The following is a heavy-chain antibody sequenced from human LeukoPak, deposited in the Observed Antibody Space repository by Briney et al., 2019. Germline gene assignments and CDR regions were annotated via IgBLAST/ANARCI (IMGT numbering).Heavy chain of an antibody. CDR1: GYTFTSRG. Sequence: VASVKVSCKASGYTFTSRGFSWVRQAPGQGLEWMGWINADSGNTNYAQKLQGRVTLTTDTSTNTAYMELGSLRSDDTAVYYCARDEVSGGWYNHWGQGTLVTVSS. CDR2: INADSGNT. J-gene: IGHJ4*02. CDR3: ARDEVSGGWYNH. D-gene: IGHD6-19*01. V-gene: IGHV1-18*04.